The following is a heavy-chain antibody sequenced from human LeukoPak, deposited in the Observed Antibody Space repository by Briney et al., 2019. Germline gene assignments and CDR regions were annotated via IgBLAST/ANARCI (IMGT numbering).Heavy chain of an antibody. V-gene: IGHV4-59*12. J-gene: IGHJ4*02. CDR2: IYYSGST. Sequence: SETLSLTCTVSGGSISSYYWSWIRQPPGKGLEWIGYIYYSGSTYYNPSLKSRVTISVDTSKNQFSLKLSSVTAADTAVYYCARRYCSGGSCREIDYWGQGTLVTVSS. CDR3: ARRYCSGGSCREIDY. D-gene: IGHD2-15*01. CDR1: GGSISSYY.